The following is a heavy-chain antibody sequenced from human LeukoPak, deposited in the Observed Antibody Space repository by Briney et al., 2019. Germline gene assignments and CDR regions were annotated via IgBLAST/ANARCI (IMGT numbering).Heavy chain of an antibody. CDR3: ARGRYYDSSARPYGMDV. Sequence: NTSETLSLTCAVYGGSFSGYYWSWIRQPPGKGLEWIGEINHSGSTNYNPSLKSRVTISVDTSKNQFSLKLSSVTAADTAVYYCARGRYYDSSARPYGMDVWGQGTTVTVSS. V-gene: IGHV4-34*01. CDR1: GGSFSGYY. J-gene: IGHJ6*02. D-gene: IGHD3-22*01. CDR2: INHSGST.